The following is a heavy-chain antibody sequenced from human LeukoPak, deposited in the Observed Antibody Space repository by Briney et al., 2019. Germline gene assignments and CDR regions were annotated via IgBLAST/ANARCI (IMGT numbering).Heavy chain of an antibody. D-gene: IGHD3-22*01. V-gene: IGHV3-23*01. Sequence: GGSLRLSCAASGFTFSSYAISWVRQAPGKGLEWVSAISGSGGSTYYADSVKGRFTISRDNSKNSLYLQMNSLRAEDTAVYQCAKGRYYHDNSDAFEIWGQGTMVTVSS. J-gene: IGHJ3*02. CDR1: GFTFSSYA. CDR2: ISGSGGST. CDR3: AKGRYYHDNSDAFEI.